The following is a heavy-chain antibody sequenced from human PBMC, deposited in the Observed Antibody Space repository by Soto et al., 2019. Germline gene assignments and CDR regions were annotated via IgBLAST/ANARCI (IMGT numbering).Heavy chain of an antibody. CDR1: GYIFTAYS. CDR2: VNPSGGST. V-gene: IGHV1-46*01. J-gene: IGHJ1*01. D-gene: IGHD2-15*01. Sequence: QVQLVQSGAEVKKPGASVKVSCKASGYIFTAYSMHWVRQAPGQGLEWMGVVNPSGGSTNYAQMFQGRITMTRDTSTSTVYMDLSSLTSEDTAVYYCAREENCSDGICYSEYFQRWGQGTLVTVSS. CDR3: AREENCSDGICYSEYFQR.